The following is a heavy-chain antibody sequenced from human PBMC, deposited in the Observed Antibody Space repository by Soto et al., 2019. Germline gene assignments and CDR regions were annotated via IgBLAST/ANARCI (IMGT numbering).Heavy chain of an antibody. CDR3: ARQMPSTYYYDSSLLDY. J-gene: IGHJ4*02. D-gene: IGHD3-22*01. Sequence: GGSLRLSCAASGFTFSSYWMSWVRQAPGKGLEWVANIKQDGSEKYYVDSVKGRFTISRDNAKNSLYLQMNSLRAEDTAVYYCARQMPSTYYYDSSLLDYWGQGTLVTVSS. CDR1: GFTFSSYW. CDR2: IKQDGSEK. V-gene: IGHV3-7*03.